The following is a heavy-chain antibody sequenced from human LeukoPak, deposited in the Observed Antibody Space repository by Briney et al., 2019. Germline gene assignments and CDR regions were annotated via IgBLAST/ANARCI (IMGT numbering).Heavy chain of an antibody. V-gene: IGHV4-34*01. CDR3: ARGRGDSSSLPFDY. CDR2: INHSGST. CDR1: GGSFSGYY. D-gene: IGHD6-6*01. Sequence: PSETLSLTCAVYGGSFSGYYWGWIRQPPGKGLEWIGEINHSGSTNYNPSLKSRVTISVDTSKNQFSLKLSSVTAADTAVYYCARGRGDSSSLPFDYWGQGTLVTVSS. J-gene: IGHJ4*02.